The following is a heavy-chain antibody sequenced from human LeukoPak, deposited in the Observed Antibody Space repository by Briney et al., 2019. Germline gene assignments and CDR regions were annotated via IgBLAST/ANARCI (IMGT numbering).Heavy chain of an antibody. CDR2: IRYDGSNK. Sequence: GGSLRLSCAASGFTFSSYGMHWVRQAPGKGLEWVAFIRYDGSNKYYADSVEGRFTISRDNSKNTLYLQMNSLRAEDTAVYYCAKDKAVAGTEYRSELFDYWGQGTLVTVSS. J-gene: IGHJ4*02. D-gene: IGHD6-19*01. V-gene: IGHV3-30*02. CDR3: AKDKAVAGTEYRSELFDY. CDR1: GFTFSSYG.